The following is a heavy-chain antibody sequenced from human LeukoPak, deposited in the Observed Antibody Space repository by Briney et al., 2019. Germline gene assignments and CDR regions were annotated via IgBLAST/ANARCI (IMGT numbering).Heavy chain of an antibody. J-gene: IGHJ4*02. CDR3: ARGLRFLEWFLDY. V-gene: IGHV1-2*02. Sequence: ASVKVSCKASGYTFTGYYIHWVRQAPGQGLEWMGWINPNSGGTNHAQKFQGRVTMTRDTSISTAYMELSRLRSDDTAVYYCARGLRFLEWFLDYWGQGTLVTVSS. CDR2: INPNSGGT. D-gene: IGHD3-3*01. CDR1: GYTFTGYY.